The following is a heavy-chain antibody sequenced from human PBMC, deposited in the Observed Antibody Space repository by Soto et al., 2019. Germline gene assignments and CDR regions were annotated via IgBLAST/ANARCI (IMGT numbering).Heavy chain of an antibody. CDR2: IYYSGST. D-gene: IGHD5-18*01. J-gene: IGHJ4*02. CDR3: ARQGYSYGLYYFDY. V-gene: IGHV4-30-4*01. Sequence: PSETLSLTCTVSGGSISSGDYYWSWIRQPPGKGLEWIGYIYYSGSTYYNPSLKSRVTISVDTSKNQFSLKLSSVTAADTAVYYCARQGYSYGLYYFDYWGQGTLVTVSS. CDR1: GGSISSGDYY.